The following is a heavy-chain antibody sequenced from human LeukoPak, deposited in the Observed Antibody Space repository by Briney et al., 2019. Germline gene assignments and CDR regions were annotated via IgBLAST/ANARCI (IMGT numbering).Heavy chain of an antibody. J-gene: IGHJ4*02. Sequence: GGSLRLSCAASEFTFTSYELNWVRQAPGKGLEWVANIKQDGSEKYYVDSVKGRFTISRDNAKNSLYLQMNSLRAEDTAVYYCASDREYYYGSGSFDYWGQGTLVTVSS. CDR2: IKQDGSEK. D-gene: IGHD3-10*01. CDR3: ASDREYYYGSGSFDY. CDR1: EFTFTSYE. V-gene: IGHV3-7*04.